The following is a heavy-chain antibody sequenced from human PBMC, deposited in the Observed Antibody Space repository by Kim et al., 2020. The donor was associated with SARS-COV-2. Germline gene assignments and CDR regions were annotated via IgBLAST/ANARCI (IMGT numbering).Heavy chain of an antibody. V-gene: IGHV3-9*01. D-gene: IGHD3-16*01. J-gene: IGHJ3*02. CDR2: ISWNSGSI. CDR3: ALLTAYLGDDAFDI. Sequence: GGSLRLSCAASGFTFDDYAMHWVRQAPGKGLEWVSGISWNSGSIGYADSVKGRFTISRDNAKNSLYLQMNRLRAEDTALYYCALLTAYLGDDAFDIWGQG. CDR1: GFTFDDYA.